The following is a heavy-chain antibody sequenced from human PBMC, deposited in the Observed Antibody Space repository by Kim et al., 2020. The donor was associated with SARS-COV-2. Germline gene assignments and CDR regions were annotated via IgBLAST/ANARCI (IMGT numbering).Heavy chain of an antibody. CDR1: GGSVSSNSHY. CDR3: ARRGGVVIVTGAYFDS. CDR2: IFHGGAS. Sequence: SETLSLTCEVSGGSVSSNSHYWAWIRQTPGRGLEWIGSIFHGGASYYNPSLQSRVAMSVDTSRNQFSLKLHYVTAADTSLYFCARRGGVVIVTGAYFDSWGQGILVTVSS. V-gene: IGHV4-39*01. J-gene: IGHJ4*02. D-gene: IGHD2-21*01.